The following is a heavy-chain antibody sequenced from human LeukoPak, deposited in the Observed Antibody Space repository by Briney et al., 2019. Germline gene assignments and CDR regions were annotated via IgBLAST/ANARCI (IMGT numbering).Heavy chain of an antibody. J-gene: IGHJ5*02. CDR3: AHRRTLVEYDWLLQPSDLFDL. V-gene: IGHV2-5*01. CDR1: GFAFTSRRVG. CDR2: IPCNDDK. Sequence: ESGPTLAKPTPPLTLTCAFSGFAFTSRRVGEGWIRQPPVKALERLALIPCNDDKLYSYSLTGRLTITNDTSKKQVVLTMTNMDPVDTATYYCAHRRTLVEYDWLLQPSDLFDLWGQGTLVTVSS. D-gene: IGHD3-9*01.